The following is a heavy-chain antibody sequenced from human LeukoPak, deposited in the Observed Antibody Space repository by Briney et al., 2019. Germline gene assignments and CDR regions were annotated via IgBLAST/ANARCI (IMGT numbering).Heavy chain of an antibody. J-gene: IGHJ4*02. Sequence: GGSLRLSCVASGFTFSSYWMSWVRQAPGKGLECVADIKQDGSEKYYVDSVKGRFTISRDNTKNTLYLQMNSLRAEDTAVYYCARIGASVGAIDYWGQGTLVTVSS. CDR1: GFTFSSYW. V-gene: IGHV3-7*01. CDR2: IKQDGSEK. CDR3: ARIGASVGAIDY. D-gene: IGHD1-26*01.